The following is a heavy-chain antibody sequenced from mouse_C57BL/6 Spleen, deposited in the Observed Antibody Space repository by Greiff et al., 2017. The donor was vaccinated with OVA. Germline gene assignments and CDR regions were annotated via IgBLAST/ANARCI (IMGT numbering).Heavy chain of an antibody. J-gene: IGHJ4*01. Sequence: LMEPGASVKIPCKASGYTFTDYNMDWVKQSHGKSLEWIGDINPNNGGTIYNQKFKGKATLTVDKSSSTAYMELRSLTSEDTAVYYCARLGSSGYGYAMDYWGQGTSVTVSS. CDR2: INPNNGGT. V-gene: IGHV1-18*01. D-gene: IGHD3-2*02. CDR1: GYTFTDYN. CDR3: ARLGSSGYGYAMDY.